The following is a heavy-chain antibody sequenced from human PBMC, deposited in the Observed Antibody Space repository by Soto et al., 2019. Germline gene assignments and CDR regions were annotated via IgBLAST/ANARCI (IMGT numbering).Heavy chain of an antibody. J-gene: IGHJ4*02. D-gene: IGHD5-12*01. Sequence: SETLSLTCTVSGCSINTFYWSWVRQPAGKGLEWIGRIFSSGSTSFNPSLESRVAMSVDTSKNHFSLNLSSVTAADMAVYYCAREGSYSAYNFAHGIQLWSFDFWGQGALVPVPS. CDR2: IFSSGST. CDR3: AREGSYSAYNFAHGIQLWSFDF. CDR1: GCSINTFY. V-gene: IGHV4-4*07.